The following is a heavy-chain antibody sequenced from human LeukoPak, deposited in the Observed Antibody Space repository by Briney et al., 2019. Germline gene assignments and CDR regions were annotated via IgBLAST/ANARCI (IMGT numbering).Heavy chain of an antibody. CDR3: ARAAVKDIVVVVAAPRGFDP. V-gene: IGHV3-21*01. CDR1: GFTFSTYW. D-gene: IGHD2-15*01. CDR2: ISSSSSYI. Sequence: PGGSLRLSCAASGFTFSTYWMHWVRQAPGKGLEWVSSISSSSSYIYYADSVKGRFTISRDNAKNSLYLQMNSLRAEDTAVYYCARAAVKDIVVVVAAPRGFDPWGQGTLVTVSS. J-gene: IGHJ5*02.